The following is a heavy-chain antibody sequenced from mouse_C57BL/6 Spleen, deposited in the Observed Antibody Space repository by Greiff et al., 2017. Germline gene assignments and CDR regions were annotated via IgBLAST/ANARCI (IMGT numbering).Heavy chain of an antibody. Sequence: QVQLQQPGTELVKPGASVKLSCKASGYTFTSYWMHWVKQRPGQGLEWIGNINPSNGGTNYNEKFKSKATLTVDKSSSTAYMQLSSLTSEDSAVXYCAREGPYYYGSSYGYFDVWGTGTTVTVSS. CDR3: AREGPYYYGSSYGYFDV. D-gene: IGHD1-1*01. V-gene: IGHV1-53*01. J-gene: IGHJ1*03. CDR1: GYTFTSYW. CDR2: INPSNGGT.